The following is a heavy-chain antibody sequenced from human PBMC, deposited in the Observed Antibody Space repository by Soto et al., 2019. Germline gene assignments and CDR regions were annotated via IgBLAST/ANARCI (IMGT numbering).Heavy chain of an antibody. CDR1: GGSINSCDYF. CDR2: IFYTRST. CDR3: ARVTATLYRHYYFGY. D-gene: IGHD6-25*01. V-gene: IGHV4-30-4*01. Sequence: SETLSLTCSGSGGSINSCDYFWSWIRQPPGKGLECIGSIFYTRSTYYSPSLKIRASMSIGTSKNQFTLRLRSLTAADTAVYFCARVTATLYRHYYFGYWGQGTPVTVSS. J-gene: IGHJ4*02.